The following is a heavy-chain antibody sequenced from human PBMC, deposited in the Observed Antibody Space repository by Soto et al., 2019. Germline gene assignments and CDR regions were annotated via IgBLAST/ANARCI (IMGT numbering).Heavy chain of an antibody. CDR1: AFTFSDHY. Sequence: GGSLRLSCAASAFTFSDHYMGWIRQAPGKGLEWLSYISGNGNTIYYADSVKGRFTVSRDNAKNLLYLQMNSLRVEDTAVYYCAASAVVAAHHWGQGALVTVSS. CDR3: AASAVVAAHH. D-gene: IGHD2-15*01. J-gene: IGHJ5*02. V-gene: IGHV3-11*01. CDR2: ISGNGNTI.